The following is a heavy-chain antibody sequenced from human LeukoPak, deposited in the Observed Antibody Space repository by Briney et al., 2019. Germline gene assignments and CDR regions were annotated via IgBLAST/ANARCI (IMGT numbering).Heavy chain of an antibody. CDR1: GFTFRTYA. CDR3: TPMGSSQFDY. J-gene: IGHJ4*02. D-gene: IGHD1-26*01. CDR2: ISYDGSNK. Sequence: GGSLRLSCAASGFTFRTYAMHWVRQAPGKGLEWVAVISYDGSNKYHADSVKGRFTISRDNSKNTLYLQMNSLRAEDTAVYYCTPMGSSQFDYWGQGTLVTVSS. V-gene: IGHV3-30*03.